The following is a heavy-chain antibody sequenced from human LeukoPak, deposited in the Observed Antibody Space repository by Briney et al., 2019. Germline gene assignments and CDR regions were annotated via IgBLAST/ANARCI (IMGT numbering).Heavy chain of an antibody. J-gene: IGHJ2*01. CDR3: ARDSPVEMATIRVWYFDL. D-gene: IGHD5-24*01. Sequence: TLSLTCTVSGGSISSGSYYWSWIRQPAGKGLEWIGRIYTSGSTNYNPSLKSRVTISVDTSKNQFSLKLSSVTAADTAVYYCARDSPVEMATIRVWYFDLWGRGTLVTVSS. V-gene: IGHV4-61*02. CDR1: GGSISSGSYY. CDR2: IYTSGST.